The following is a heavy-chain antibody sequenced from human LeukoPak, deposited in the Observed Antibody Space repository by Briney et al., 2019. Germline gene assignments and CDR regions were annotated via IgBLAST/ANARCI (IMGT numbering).Heavy chain of an antibody. CDR2: IYYSGST. V-gene: IGHV4-61*01. J-gene: IGHJ1*01. D-gene: IGHD1-26*01. CDR1: GGSVSSGSYY. CDR3: AKIPVRSGSYFQH. Sequence: SETLSLTCTVSGGSVSSGSYYWSWIRQPPGKGLEWIGYIYYSGSTNYNPSLKSRVTISVDTSKNQFSLKLSSVTAADTAVYYCAKIPVRSGSYFQHWGQGTLVTVSS.